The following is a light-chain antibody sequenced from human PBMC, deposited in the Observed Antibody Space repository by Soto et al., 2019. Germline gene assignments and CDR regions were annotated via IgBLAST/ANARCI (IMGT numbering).Light chain of an antibody. CDR3: QQYCSSPMYT. J-gene: IGKJ2*01. CDR1: QSVSSSY. V-gene: IGKV3-20*01. CDR2: GAS. Sequence: EIVLTQSPGTLSLSPGERATLSCRASQSVSSSYLAWYQQKPGQAPRLLVYGASSRAPGIPDRFSGSGSGTDFTLTISRLEPEDFAVYYCQQYCSSPMYTFGQGTKLEIK.